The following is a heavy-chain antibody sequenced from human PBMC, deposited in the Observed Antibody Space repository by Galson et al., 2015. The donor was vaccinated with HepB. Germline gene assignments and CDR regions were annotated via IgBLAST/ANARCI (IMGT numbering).Heavy chain of an antibody. CDR3: AREDPTVAVAVLDY. V-gene: IGHV3-33*01. D-gene: IGHD2-2*01. Sequence: SLRLSCAASGFTFSRHGVHWVRQAPGKGLEWVALIWYDGSNQYYGDSVKGRFTISRDNAKNTLYLQMNSLRVEDTAVYYCAREDPTVAVAVLDYWGQGTLVAVSS. CDR1: GFTFSRHG. CDR2: IWYDGSNQ. J-gene: IGHJ4*02.